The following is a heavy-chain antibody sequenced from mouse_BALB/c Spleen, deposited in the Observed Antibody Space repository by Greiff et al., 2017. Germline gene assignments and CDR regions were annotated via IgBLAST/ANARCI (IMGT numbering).Heavy chain of an antibody. J-gene: IGHJ2*01. CDR1: GYTFTSYW. V-gene: IGHV1S132*01. CDR2: IFPGTGTT. CDR3: ARGNY. Sequence: QVQLQQSGAELVKPGASVKLSCKTSGYTFTSYWIQWVKQRPGQGLGWIGEIFPGTGTTYYNEKFKGKATLTIDPSSSTAYMQLSSLTSEDSAVYFCARGNYWGQGTTLTVSS.